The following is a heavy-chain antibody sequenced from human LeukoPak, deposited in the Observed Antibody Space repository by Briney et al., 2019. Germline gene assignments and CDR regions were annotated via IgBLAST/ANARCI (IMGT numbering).Heavy chain of an antibody. J-gene: IGHJ4*02. CDR3: ANEDY. V-gene: IGHV3-30*02. CDR1: GFTFSSYG. CDR2: IRYDGINK. Sequence: GGSLRLSCAASGFTFSSYGMHWVRQAPGKGLEWVAFIRYDGINKYYADSVKGRFTISRDNSKNTLYLQMNSLRAEDTAVYYCANEDYWGQGTLVTVSS.